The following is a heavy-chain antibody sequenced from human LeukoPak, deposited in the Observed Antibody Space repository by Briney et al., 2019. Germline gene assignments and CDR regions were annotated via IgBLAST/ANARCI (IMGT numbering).Heavy chain of an antibody. V-gene: IGHV4-39*01. J-gene: IGHJ4*02. CDR2: IYNSGST. Sequence: SETLSLTCTVSGGSISSSTYNWGWIRQPPGKGLEWIGRIYNSGSTLYNPSLKSRVTISIDTSKNKFSLKLTSVTAADTAIYYCASQPYFESSGYYFYWGQGTLVTVSS. CDR1: GGSISSSTYN. D-gene: IGHD3-22*01. CDR3: ASQPYFESSGYYFY.